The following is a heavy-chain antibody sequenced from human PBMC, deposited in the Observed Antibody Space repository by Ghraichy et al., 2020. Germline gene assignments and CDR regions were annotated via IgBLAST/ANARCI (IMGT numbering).Heavy chain of an antibody. V-gene: IGHV3-23*01. CDR1: GFIFNNYA. CDR3: ANDWGEYPDCLDV. Sequence: GGSLRLSCAASGFIFNNYAMHWVRQAPGKGLEWVSAISGSGGNTYYADSVKGRFTISRDNSKNTLYLQINSLRAEDTALYYCANDWGEYPDCLDVWGQGTMGTVSS. CDR2: ISGSGGNT. J-gene: IGHJ3*01. D-gene: IGHD2/OR15-2a*01.